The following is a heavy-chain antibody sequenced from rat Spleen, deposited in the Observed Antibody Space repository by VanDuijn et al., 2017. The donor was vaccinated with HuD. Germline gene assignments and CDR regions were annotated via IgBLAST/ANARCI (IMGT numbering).Heavy chain of an antibody. CDR3: ARDIGTTPL. Sequence: QVRLKESGPGLVQPSQTLSLTCTVSGFSLTTSHVSWVRQPPGKGLEWMGVIWGNGNTNYNSALKSRLSISRDTSKSQVYLKMNSLQTEDTATYYCARDIGTTPLWGQGVMVTVSS. CDR1: GFSLTTSH. CDR2: IWGNGNT. V-gene: IGHV2-13*01. D-gene: IGHD1-5*01. J-gene: IGHJ2*01.